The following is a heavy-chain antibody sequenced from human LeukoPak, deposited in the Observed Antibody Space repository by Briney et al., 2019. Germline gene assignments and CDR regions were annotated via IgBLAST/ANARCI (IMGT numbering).Heavy chain of an antibody. J-gene: IGHJ4*02. CDR3: ARIRGWPPYYFDY. CDR1: GFAVSSNY. D-gene: IGHD6-19*01. CDR2: IYSGGST. Sequence: GGSLRLSCAASGFAVSSNYMSWVRQAPGKGLEWVAVIYSGGSTNYADSVKGRFTISRDNSKNTLYLQMNSLRAEDTAVYYCARIRGWPPYYFDYWGQGTLVTVSS. V-gene: IGHV3-66*01.